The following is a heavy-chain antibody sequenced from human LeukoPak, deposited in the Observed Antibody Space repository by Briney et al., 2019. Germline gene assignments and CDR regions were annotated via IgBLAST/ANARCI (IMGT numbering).Heavy chain of an antibody. J-gene: IGHJ5*02. V-gene: IGHV4-59*08. CDR2: IFYSGTT. CDR1: GRSISTYY. Sequence: SETQSLTCTVSGRSISTYYWRCTRQPPGKGQEWIGYIFYSGTTKYSSSLKSRVPISLDTSKNQFSLRLSSVAAADTAVYYCARSGFMGDYDWFDPWGQGILVTVSS. D-gene: IGHD3-16*01. CDR3: ARSGFMGDYDWFDP.